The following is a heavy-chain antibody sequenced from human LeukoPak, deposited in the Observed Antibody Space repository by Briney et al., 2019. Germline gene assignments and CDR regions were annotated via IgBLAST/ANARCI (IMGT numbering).Heavy chain of an antibody. D-gene: IGHD4-23*01. CDR1: GGSISSGSYY. J-gene: IGHJ3*02. Sequence: PSETLSLTCTVSGGSISSGSYYWSWIRQPAGKGLEWIGRIYTSGSTNYKPSLKSRVTISVDTSKNQFSLKLSSVTAAHTAVYYCANLHSGGHSDGAFDIWGQGTMVTVSS. CDR3: ANLHSGGHSDGAFDI. V-gene: IGHV4-61*02. CDR2: IYTSGST.